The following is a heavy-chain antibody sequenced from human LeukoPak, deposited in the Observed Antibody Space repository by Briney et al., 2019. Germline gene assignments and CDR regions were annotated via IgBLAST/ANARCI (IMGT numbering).Heavy chain of an antibody. CDR3: AYQLLPK. V-gene: IGHV3-74*01. D-gene: IGHD2-21*01. CDR2: INPDGSDI. Sequence: GGSLRLSCAASGFTFSDYWMHWVRQAPGRGLVWVSRINPDGSDIIYADSVQGRFTISRDNAKNTLYLQMNSLRADDTAVYYCAYQLLPKWGQGTLVTVSS. J-gene: IGHJ4*02. CDR1: GFTFSDYW.